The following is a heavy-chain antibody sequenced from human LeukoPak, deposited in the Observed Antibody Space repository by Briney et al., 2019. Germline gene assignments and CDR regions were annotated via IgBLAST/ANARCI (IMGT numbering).Heavy chain of an antibody. D-gene: IGHD4-17*01. CDR3: ARDLKGGYDYGDYGRGN. CDR1: GYTFTSYG. J-gene: IGHJ4*02. CDR2: ISAYNGNT. Sequence: ASVKVSCKASGYTFTSYGISWVRQAPGQGLEWMGWISAYNGNTNYAQKLQGRVTMTTDTSTSTAYMELRSLRSDDTAVYYCARDLKGGYDYGDYGRGNWGQGTLVTVSS. V-gene: IGHV1-18*01.